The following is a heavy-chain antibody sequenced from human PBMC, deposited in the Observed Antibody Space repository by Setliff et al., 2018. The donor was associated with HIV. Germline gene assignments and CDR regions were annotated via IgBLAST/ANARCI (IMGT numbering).Heavy chain of an antibody. CDR2: INSDGSIT. CDR3: AKGPLHGGFDI. D-gene: IGHD2-15*01. V-gene: IGHV3-74*01. Sequence: PGGSLRLSCGASGFSFGNHWMYWVRQAPGKGLVWVSRINSDGSITDYADSVKGRFTISRDNAKNTLYMQMNSLRAEDTAVYHCAKGPLHGGFDIWGQGTMVTVSS. CDR1: GFSFGNHW. J-gene: IGHJ3*02.